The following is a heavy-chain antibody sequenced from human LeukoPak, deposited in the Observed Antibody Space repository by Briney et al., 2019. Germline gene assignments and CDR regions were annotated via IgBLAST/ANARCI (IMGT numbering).Heavy chain of an antibody. Sequence: GESLQISCKGSGYSFTSYWTGWVRQMPGKGLEWMGIIYPGDSDTRYSPSFQGQVTISADKSISTAYLQWSSLKASDTAMYYCATAGDYYYYGMDVWGQGTTVTVSS. D-gene: IGHD6-13*01. V-gene: IGHV5-51*01. CDR2: IYPGDSDT. CDR3: ATAGDYYYYGMDV. CDR1: GYSFTSYW. J-gene: IGHJ6*02.